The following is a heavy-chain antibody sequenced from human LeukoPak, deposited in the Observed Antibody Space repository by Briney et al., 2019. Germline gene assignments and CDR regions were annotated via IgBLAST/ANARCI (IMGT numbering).Heavy chain of an antibody. CDR1: GGSISSSSYY. Sequence: SETLSLTCTVSGGSISSSSYYWGWIRQPPGKGLEWIGSIYYSGSTYYNPSPKSRVTISVDTSKNQFSLKLSSVTAADTAVYYCLAGRNFDYWGQGTLVTVSS. CDR2: IYYSGST. CDR3: LAGRNFDY. V-gene: IGHV4-39*01. D-gene: IGHD3-3*02. J-gene: IGHJ4*02.